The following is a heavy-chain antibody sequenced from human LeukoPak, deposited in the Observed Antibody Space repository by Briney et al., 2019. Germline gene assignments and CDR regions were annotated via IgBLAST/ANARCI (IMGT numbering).Heavy chain of an antibody. D-gene: IGHD1-26*01. Sequence: PGESLRLSRAASGFTFSNYAMSWVRQAPGKGLEWVSTIDGPTYRTHYADSVMGRFTISRDNSKNTLYLQMNSLRVEDTAVYFFTTGVGAHFDFWGQGTLVTVSS. CDR1: GFTFSNYA. CDR2: IDGPTYRT. V-gene: IGHV3-23*01. CDR3: TTGVGAHFDF. J-gene: IGHJ4*02.